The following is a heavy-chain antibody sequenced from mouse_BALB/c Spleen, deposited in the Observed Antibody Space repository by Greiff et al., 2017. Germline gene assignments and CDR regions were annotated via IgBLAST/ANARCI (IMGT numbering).Heavy chain of an antibody. CDR3: ARWDGSSYDYAMDY. CDR1: GYTFTSYW. J-gene: IGHJ4*01. D-gene: IGHD1-1*01. Sequence: QVQLQQSGAELVKPGASVKLSCKASGYTFTSYWMHWVKQRPGQGLEWIGEIDPSDSYTNYNQKFKGKATLTVDKSSSTAYMQLSSLTSEDSAVYYCARWDGSSYDYAMDYWGQGTSVTVSS. V-gene: IGHV1-69*02. CDR2: IDPSDSYT.